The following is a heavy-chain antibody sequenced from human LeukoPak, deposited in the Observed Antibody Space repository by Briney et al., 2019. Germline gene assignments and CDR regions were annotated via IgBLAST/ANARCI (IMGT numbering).Heavy chain of an antibody. V-gene: IGHV4-61*01. J-gene: IGHJ3*02. Sequence: PSETLSLTCAVSGYSISSDYYWGWIRQPPGKGLEWIGYIYYSGSTNYNPPLKSRVTISVDTSKNQFSLKLSSVTAADTAVYYCARGSSEYAFDIWGQGTMVTVSS. D-gene: IGHD3-22*01. CDR3: ARGSSEYAFDI. CDR2: IYYSGST. CDR1: GYSISSDYY.